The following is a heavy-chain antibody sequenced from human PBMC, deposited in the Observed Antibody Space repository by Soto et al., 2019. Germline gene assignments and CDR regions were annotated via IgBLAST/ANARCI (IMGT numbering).Heavy chain of an antibody. CDR2: ISGSGGST. CDR3: AKLPFEWLGCFDY. J-gene: IGHJ4*02. D-gene: IGHD6-19*01. CDR1: GFTFSSYA. Sequence: PGGSLRLSCAASGFTFSSYAMSWVRQAPGKGLEWVSAISGSGGSTYYADSVKGRLTISRDNSKNTLYLQMNSLRAEDTAVYYCAKLPFEWLGCFDYWGQGTQVTVSS. V-gene: IGHV3-23*01.